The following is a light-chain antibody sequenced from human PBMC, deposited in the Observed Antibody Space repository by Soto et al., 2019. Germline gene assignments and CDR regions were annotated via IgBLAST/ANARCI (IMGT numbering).Light chain of an antibody. CDR3: QQYKNWLALT. J-gene: IGKJ4*01. CDR1: QRLSSN. V-gene: IGKV3-15*01. CDR2: GVS. Sequence: EIVMTQSPATLSVSPGERATLSCRASQRLSSNLAWYQQKPGQAPRLLIYGVSTRATGIPARFIGSGSGTEFTLTISSLQSEDSAVYYCQQYKNWLALTFGGGTKVEIK.